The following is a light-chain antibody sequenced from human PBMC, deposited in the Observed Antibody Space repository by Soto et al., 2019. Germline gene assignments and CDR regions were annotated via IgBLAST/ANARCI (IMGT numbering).Light chain of an antibody. CDR2: SNN. Sequence: QSAVTQPPSASGTPGQGVTISCSGSSSNIGVNTVNWYQQLPGTAPKLLIYSNNLRPSGVPDRFSGSKSGTSAALAISGLQSEDEADYHCASWDDSLNCVVFGGATKLTVL. J-gene: IGLJ2*01. V-gene: IGLV1-44*01. CDR1: SSNIGVNT. CDR3: ASWDDSLNCVV.